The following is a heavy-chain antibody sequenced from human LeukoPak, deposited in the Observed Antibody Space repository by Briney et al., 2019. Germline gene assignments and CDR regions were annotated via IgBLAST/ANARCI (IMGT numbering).Heavy chain of an antibody. D-gene: IGHD3-3*01. CDR2: INAGNGIT. CDR3: AREALDFWSGYHDY. CDR1: GYTFTSYA. Sequence: ASVKVSCKASGYTFTSYAMHWVRQAPGQRLEWMGWINAGNGITKYSQKFQGRVTITRDTSASTAYMELSSLRSEDTAVYYCAREALDFWSGYHDYWGQGTLVTVSS. V-gene: IGHV1-3*01. J-gene: IGHJ4*02.